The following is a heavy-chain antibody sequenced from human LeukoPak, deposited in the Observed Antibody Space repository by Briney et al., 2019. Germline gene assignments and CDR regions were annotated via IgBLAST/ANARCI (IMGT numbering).Heavy chain of an antibody. D-gene: IGHD6-19*01. J-gene: IGHJ6*03. V-gene: IGHV3-48*04. Sequence: GGSLRLSCAASGFTFSSYWMSWVRQAPGKGLEWVSYISSSGSTIYYADSVKGRFTISRDNAKNSLYLQMNSLRAEDTAVYYCAREADYYYYMDVWGKGTTVTVSS. CDR3: AREADYYYYMDV. CDR1: GFTFSSYW. CDR2: ISSSGSTI.